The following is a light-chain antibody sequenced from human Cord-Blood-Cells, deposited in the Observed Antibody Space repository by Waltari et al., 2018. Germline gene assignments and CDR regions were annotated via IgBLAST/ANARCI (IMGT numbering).Light chain of an antibody. Sequence: DIQMTQSPSTLSASVGDRVTITCRASQSISSGLAWYQQKPGKAPKLLIYDASSLESGAPPRFSGSGSGTEFTLTISSLQPDDFATYYCQQYNSYSPYTFGQGTKLEIK. CDR3: QQYNSYSPYT. CDR2: DAS. J-gene: IGKJ2*01. V-gene: IGKV1-5*01. CDR1: QSISSG.